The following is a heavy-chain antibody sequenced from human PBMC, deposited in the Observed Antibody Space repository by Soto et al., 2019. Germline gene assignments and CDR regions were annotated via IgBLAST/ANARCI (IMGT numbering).Heavy chain of an antibody. D-gene: IGHD3-22*01. J-gene: IGHJ3*02. CDR2: ISGSGGST. V-gene: IGHV3-23*01. CDR1: GFIVSSYY. CDR3: AKDQNKNYYDSSGYYYIISADAFDI. Sequence: GGSLRLSCAGSGFIVSSYYMSWVRQAPGKGLEWISVISGSGGSTYYADSVKGRFTISRDNSKNTLYLQMNSLRAEDTAVYYCAKDQNKNYYDSSGYYYIISADAFDIWGQGTMVTVSS.